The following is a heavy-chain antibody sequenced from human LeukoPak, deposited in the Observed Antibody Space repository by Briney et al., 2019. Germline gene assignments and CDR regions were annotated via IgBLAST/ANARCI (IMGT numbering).Heavy chain of an antibody. J-gene: IGHJ6*02. CDR1: GFTFSSYA. Sequence: PGGSLRLSCAASGFTFSSYAMSWVRQAPGKGLEWVSAISGSGGSTYYADSVKGRFTISRDNAKNSLYLQMNSLRAEDTAVYYCARDPVTMVRGVITWYYGMDVWGQGTTVTVSS. V-gene: IGHV3-23*01. CDR2: ISGSGGST. CDR3: ARDPVTMVRGVITWYYGMDV. D-gene: IGHD3-10*01.